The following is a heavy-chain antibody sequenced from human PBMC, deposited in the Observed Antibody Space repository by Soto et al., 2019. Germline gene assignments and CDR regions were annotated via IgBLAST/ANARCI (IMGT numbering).Heavy chain of an antibody. D-gene: IGHD2-21*01. CDR2: IRGTT. CDR1: GFTFTSYS. Sequence: EVQLLESGGGLVQPGGSLRLSCAASGFTFTSYSMNWVRQAPGKGLEWVSYIRGTTHYAYYVKGRFTISRDNARSSLYLQMNSLRADDTAVYYCARDDSFAFDIWGQGTMVTVSS. CDR3: ARDDSFAFDI. J-gene: IGHJ3*02. V-gene: IGHV3-48*01.